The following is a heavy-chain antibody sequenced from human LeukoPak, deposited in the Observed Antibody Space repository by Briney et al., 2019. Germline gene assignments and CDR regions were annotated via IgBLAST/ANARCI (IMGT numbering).Heavy chain of an antibody. J-gene: IGHJ5*02. CDR3: ARDGPHFGSGSGNWFDP. Sequence: PGGSLRLSCAASGFTFSNFALHWVRQAPGKGLEWVAVISYDGSNKYYADSVKGRFTISRDKSKNTLYLQMNSLRAEDTAVYYCARDGPHFGSGSGNWFDPWGQGTLVTVSS. CDR2: ISYDGSNK. V-gene: IGHV3-30*04. CDR1: GFTFSNFA. D-gene: IGHD3-10*01.